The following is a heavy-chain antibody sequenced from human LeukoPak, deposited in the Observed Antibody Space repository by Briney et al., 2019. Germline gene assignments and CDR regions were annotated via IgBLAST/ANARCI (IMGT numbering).Heavy chain of an antibody. CDR2: IYHSGST. CDR3: ARVGQQWPHYYFDY. D-gene: IGHD6-19*01. Sequence: SETPSLTCTVSGGSISSGGYYWSWIRQPPGKGLEWIGYIYHSGSTYYNPSLESRVTISVDTSKNQFSLNLRSVTAADTAVYYCARVGQQWPHYYFDYWGQGTLVTVSS. J-gene: IGHJ4*02. CDR1: GGSISSGGYY. V-gene: IGHV4-30-2*01.